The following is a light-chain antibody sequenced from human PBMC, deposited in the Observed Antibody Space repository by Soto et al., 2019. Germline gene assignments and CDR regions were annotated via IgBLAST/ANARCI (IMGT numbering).Light chain of an antibody. J-gene: IGKJ3*01. Sequence: EIVLTQSPGTLSLSPGERATLSCRASQSVSSSHLAWYQQKPGQAPRLLIYGASSRATGIPDRFSGSGSGTDFTLTISRLEPEDFAVYYCKQYGSSPFTFGPGTKVDIK. CDR2: GAS. CDR3: KQYGSSPFT. V-gene: IGKV3-20*01. CDR1: QSVSSSH.